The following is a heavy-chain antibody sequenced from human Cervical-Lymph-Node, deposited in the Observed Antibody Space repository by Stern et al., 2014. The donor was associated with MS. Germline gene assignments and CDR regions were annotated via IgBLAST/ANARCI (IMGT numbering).Heavy chain of an antibody. CDR2: INRDGSTT. CDR1: GFTFSNSW. J-gene: IGHJ4*02. Sequence: EVQLVESGGGLVQPGGSLRLSCAASGFTFSNSWMHWVRQAPGKGLVWVSRINRDGSTTTYADYVKGRFTISRDNAKNTLYLQMSSLRAEDTAVYYCTILSGPFDHWGQGTLVTVSS. CDR3: TILSGPFDH. V-gene: IGHV3-74*02. D-gene: IGHD3-10*01.